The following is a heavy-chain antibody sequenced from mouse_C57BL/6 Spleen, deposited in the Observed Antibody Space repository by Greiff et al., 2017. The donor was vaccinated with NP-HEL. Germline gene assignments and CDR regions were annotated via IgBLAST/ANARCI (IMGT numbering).Heavy chain of an antibody. CDR1: GYTFTSYW. CDR2: IDPSDSYT. V-gene: IGHV1-69*01. Sequence: QVQLQQPGAELVMPGASVKLSCKASGYTFTSYWMHLVKQRPGQGLEWIGEIDPSDSYTNYNQKFKGKSTLTVDKSSSTAYMQLSSLTSEDSAVYYCARRYGSSYEGDYWGQGTTLTVSS. CDR3: ARRYGSSYEGDY. J-gene: IGHJ2*01. D-gene: IGHD1-1*01.